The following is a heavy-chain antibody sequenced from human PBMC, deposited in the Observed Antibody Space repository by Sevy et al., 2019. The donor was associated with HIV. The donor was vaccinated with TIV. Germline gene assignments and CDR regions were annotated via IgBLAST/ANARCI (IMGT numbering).Heavy chain of an antibody. CDR1: GFTFSSYE. J-gene: IGHJ5*02. Sequence: GGSLRLSCAASGFTFSSYEMNWVRQAPGKGLEWVSYISSSGSTMYYADSVKGRFTISRDNAKNSLYLQMNSLRAEDTAVYYCARRNYGDAGWFDPWGQGTLVTVSS. V-gene: IGHV3-48*03. D-gene: IGHD4-17*01. CDR2: ISSSGSTM. CDR3: ARRNYGDAGWFDP.